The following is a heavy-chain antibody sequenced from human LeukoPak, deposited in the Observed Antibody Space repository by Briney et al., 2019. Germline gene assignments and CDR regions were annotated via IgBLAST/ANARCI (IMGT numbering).Heavy chain of an antibody. J-gene: IGHJ6*03. Sequence: ASVKVSCKASGYTFTSYGISWVRQAPGQGLEWMGWISAYNGNTNYAQKLQGRVTMTTDTSTSTAYMELRSLRSDDTAVYYCARVRGCSGGSCYSGHYYYYMDVWGKGTTVTVSS. V-gene: IGHV1-18*01. D-gene: IGHD2-15*01. CDR1: GYTFTSYG. CDR2: ISAYNGNT. CDR3: ARVRGCSGGSCYSGHYYYYMDV.